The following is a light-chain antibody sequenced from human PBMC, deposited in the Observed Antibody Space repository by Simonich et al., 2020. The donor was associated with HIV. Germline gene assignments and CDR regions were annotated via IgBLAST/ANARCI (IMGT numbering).Light chain of an antibody. J-gene: IGKJ3*01. Sequence: DIVMTQSPDSLVVSLCERATINCKSSQSVLYSSNNKNYLAWYQQKPGKPPNLLIYWASTRESGVPYRFSGSGSGTDFTLTISSLQAEDVAVYYCQQYYSTPLTFGPGTKVEIK. CDR1: QSVLYSSNNKNY. CDR3: QQYYSTPLT. V-gene: IGKV4-1*01. CDR2: WAS.